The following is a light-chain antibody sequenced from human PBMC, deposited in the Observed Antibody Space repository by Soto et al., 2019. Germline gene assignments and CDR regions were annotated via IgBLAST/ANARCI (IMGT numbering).Light chain of an antibody. V-gene: IGKV4-1*01. CDR2: WAS. Sequence: DIVMTQSPDSLAVSLGERATINCKSSQSVLSSSNNKNYLAWYQQKPGQPPKLLVYWASTRESGVPDRFSGRGSGTNFILTTNTLRAKDGAFYYFKKNYQTPQTFGQGTPVE. CDR1: QSVLSSSNNKNY. CDR3: KKNYQTPQT. J-gene: IGKJ1*01.